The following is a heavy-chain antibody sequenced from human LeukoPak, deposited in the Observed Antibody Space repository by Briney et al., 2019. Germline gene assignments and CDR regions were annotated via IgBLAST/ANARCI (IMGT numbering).Heavy chain of an antibody. CDR1: GGSISSSSYY. CDR2: IYYSGST. D-gene: IGHD3-9*01. CDR3: ARGVLRYSGVRPDY. V-gene: IGHV4-39*01. J-gene: IGHJ4*02. Sequence: SETLSLTCTVSGGSISSSSYYWGWIRQPPGKGLEWIGSIYYSGSTYYNPSLKSRVTISVDTSKNQFSLKLSSVTAADTAVYYCARGVLRYSGVRPDYWGQGTLVTVSS.